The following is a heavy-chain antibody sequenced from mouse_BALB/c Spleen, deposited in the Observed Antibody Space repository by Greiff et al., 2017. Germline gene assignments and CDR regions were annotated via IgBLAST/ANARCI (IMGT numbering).Heavy chain of an antibody. J-gene: IGHJ4*01. CDR1: RFNFRDPY. CDR3: ATVGLAMDY. CDR2: IAPANCNT. V-gene: IGHV14-3*02. D-gene: IGHD1-1*01. Sequence: DVPLQPSGAAFVAPGPSLKFSCTASRFNFRDPYVHWVKQRPEQGLVWIARIAPANCNTKYDPKFQGKATITADTSSNTAYLQLSSLTSEDTAVYYRATVGLAMDYGGQGTAGTVSS.